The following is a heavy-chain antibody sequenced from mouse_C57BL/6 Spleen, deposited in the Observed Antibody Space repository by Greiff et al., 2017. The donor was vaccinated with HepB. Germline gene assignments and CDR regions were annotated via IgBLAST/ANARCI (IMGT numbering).Heavy chain of an antibody. V-gene: IGHV8-8*01. CDR2: IWWDDDK. Sequence: QVTLKECGPGILQPSQTLSLTCSFSGFSLSTFGMGVGWIRQPSGKGLEWLAHIWWDDDKYYNPALKSRLTISKDTSKNQVFLKIANVDTADTATYYCARIAYYSNYYGGYFDYWGQGTTLTVSS. CDR3: ARIAYYSNYYGGYFDY. CDR1: GFSLSTFGMG. J-gene: IGHJ2*01. D-gene: IGHD2-5*01.